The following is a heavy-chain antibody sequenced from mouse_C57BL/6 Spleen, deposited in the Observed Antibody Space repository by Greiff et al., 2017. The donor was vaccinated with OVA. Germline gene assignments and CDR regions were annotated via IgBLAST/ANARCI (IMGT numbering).Heavy chain of an antibody. CDR1: GFTFSDYG. CDR3: ARHGEYFDY. J-gene: IGHJ2*01. CDR2: ISSGSSTI. V-gene: IGHV5-17*01. D-gene: IGHD1-2*01. Sequence: VQLQQSGGGLVKPGGSLKLSCAASGFTFSDYGMHWVRQAPEKGLEWVAYISSGSSTIYYADTVKGRFTISRDNAKNTLFLQMTSLRSEDTAMYYCARHGEYFDYWGQGTTLTVSS.